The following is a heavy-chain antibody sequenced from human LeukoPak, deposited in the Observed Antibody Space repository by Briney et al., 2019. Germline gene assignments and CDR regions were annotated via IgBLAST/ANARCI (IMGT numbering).Heavy chain of an antibody. J-gene: IGHJ4*02. V-gene: IGHV3-23*01. Sequence: GGSLRLSCAASGFTFSSYAISWVRQAPGKGLEWVSAISGSGGSTYYADSVKGRFTISRDNSKNTLYLQMNSLRAEDTAVYYCAKDEIYYDSSGYPPFDYWGQGTLVTVSS. CDR1: GFTFSSYA. CDR2: ISGSGGST. D-gene: IGHD3-22*01. CDR3: AKDEIYYDSSGYPPFDY.